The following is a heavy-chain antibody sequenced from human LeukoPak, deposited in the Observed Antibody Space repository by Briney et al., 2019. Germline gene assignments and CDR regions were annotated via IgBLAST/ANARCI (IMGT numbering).Heavy chain of an antibody. D-gene: IGHD1-7*01. CDR3: ARDSAPSDWNYDY. CDR1: GGSISSFY. Sequence: SETLSLTCTVSGGSISSFYWSWIRQPPGKGLEWIGRIYSSGTTNYNPSLKSRLTMSVDTSKNQFSLKLSSVTAADTAVYYCARDSAPSDWNYDYWGQGTLVTVSS. J-gene: IGHJ4*02. CDR2: IYSSGTT. V-gene: IGHV4-4*07.